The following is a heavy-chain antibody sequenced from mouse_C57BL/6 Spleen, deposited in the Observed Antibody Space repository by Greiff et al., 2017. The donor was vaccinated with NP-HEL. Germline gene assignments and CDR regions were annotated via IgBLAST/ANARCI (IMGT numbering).Heavy chain of an antibody. V-gene: IGHV1-81*01. Sequence: VQLQESGAELARPGASVKLSCKASGYTFTSYGISWVKQRTGQGLEWIGEIYPRSGNTYYNEKFKGKATLTADKSSSTAYMELRSLTSEDSAVYFCATITTVVATDYFDYWGQSTTLTVSS. J-gene: IGHJ2*01. CDR1: GYTFTSYG. D-gene: IGHD1-1*01. CDR2: IYPRSGNT. CDR3: ATITTVVATDYFDY.